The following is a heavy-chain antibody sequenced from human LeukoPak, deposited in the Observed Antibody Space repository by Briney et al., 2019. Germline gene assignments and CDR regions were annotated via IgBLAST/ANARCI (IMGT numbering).Heavy chain of an antibody. J-gene: IGHJ6*03. Sequence: GGSLRLSCAASGFTFSRHWMSWVRQAPGKGLERVANIKQDGSEKFYVDSVKGRFTISRDNAKNSLYLQMNSLRAEDTAVYYCARDPVHSSGWFAVSYYYMDVWGKGTTVTVSS. CDR3: ARDPVHSSGWFAVSYYYMDV. CDR1: GFTFSRHW. V-gene: IGHV3-7*01. D-gene: IGHD6-19*01. CDR2: IKQDGSEK.